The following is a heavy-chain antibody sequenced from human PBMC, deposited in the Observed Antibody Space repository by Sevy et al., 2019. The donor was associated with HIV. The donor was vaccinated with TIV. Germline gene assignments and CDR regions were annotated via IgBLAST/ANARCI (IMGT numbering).Heavy chain of an antibody. J-gene: IGHJ6*02. CDR2: ISYDGSNK. D-gene: IGHD2-8*02. CDR1: GFTFSSYA. Sequence: GGSLRLSCAASGFTFSSYAMHWVRQAPGKGLEWVAVISYDGSNKYYADSVKGRFTISRDNSKNTLYLQMNSLRAEDTAVYYCAKRRVQSGLSGGGANYGMDVCGRGTTVTVSS. V-gene: IGHV3-30-3*02. CDR3: AKRRVQSGLSGGGANYGMDV.